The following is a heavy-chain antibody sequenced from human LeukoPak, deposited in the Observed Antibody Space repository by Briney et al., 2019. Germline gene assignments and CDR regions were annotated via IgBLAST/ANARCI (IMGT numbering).Heavy chain of an antibody. J-gene: IGHJ5*02. CDR2: IYYSGST. CDR3: ARLWRYSIVHPNGWFDP. D-gene: IGHD3-3*01. CDR1: GGSISSSTYY. Sequence: SETLSLTCTVSGGSISSSTYYWGWIRQPPGKGLEWIGSIYYSGSTYYNPSLKSRVTISVDTSKNHFSLKLSSVTAADTAVYYCARLWRYSIVHPNGWFDPWGQGTLVTVSS. V-gene: IGHV4-39*02.